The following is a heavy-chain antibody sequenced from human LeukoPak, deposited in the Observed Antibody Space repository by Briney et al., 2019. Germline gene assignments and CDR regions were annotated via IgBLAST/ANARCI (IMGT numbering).Heavy chain of an antibody. J-gene: IGHJ4*02. Sequence: SGGSLRLSCAASGFTFSSYGMHWVRQAQGRGLEWAAFIRYDGSNKYYADSVKGRFTISRDNSKNTLYLQMNSLRAEDTAVYYCAKDRRGYSYGYSFFDYWGQGTLVTVSS. D-gene: IGHD5-18*01. CDR3: AKDRRGYSYGYSFFDY. V-gene: IGHV3-30*02. CDR1: GFTFSSYG. CDR2: IRYDGSNK.